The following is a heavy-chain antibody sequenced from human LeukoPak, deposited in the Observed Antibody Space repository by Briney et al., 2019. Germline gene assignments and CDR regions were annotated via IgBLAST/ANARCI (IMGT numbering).Heavy chain of an antibody. CDR3: AKDHDNTDSYYYFDS. J-gene: IGHJ4*02. CDR2: ITKTGRTT. Sequence: PGGSLRISCAASGFTFNAYAMTWVRQAPGKGLEWVSRITKTGRTTSYTGSVKGRFTISRDNSKNTLHLQMNRLRVEDTALYFCAKDHDNTDSYYYFDSWGLGTLVTVSS. D-gene: IGHD3-10*01. V-gene: IGHV3-23*01. CDR1: GFTFNAYA.